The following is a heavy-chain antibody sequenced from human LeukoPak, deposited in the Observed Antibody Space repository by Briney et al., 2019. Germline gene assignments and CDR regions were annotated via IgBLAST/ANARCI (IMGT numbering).Heavy chain of an antibody. V-gene: IGHV3-74*01. CDR2: INSDGSST. CDR1: GFTFSSNW. Sequence: GGSLSLSCAASGFTFSSNWMHWVRQAPGKGLVWVSRINSDGSSTSYADSVKGRFTISRDNAKNTLYLQMNSLRADDTAVYYCAAYDSSGYSRKYFQHWGQGTLVTVSS. D-gene: IGHD3-22*01. CDR3: AAYDSSGYSRKYFQH. J-gene: IGHJ1*01.